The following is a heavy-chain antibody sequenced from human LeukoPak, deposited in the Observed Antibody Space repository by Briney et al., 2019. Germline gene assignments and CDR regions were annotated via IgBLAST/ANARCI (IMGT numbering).Heavy chain of an antibody. Sequence: SETLSLTCAVSGGSLSNYYWSWIRQPPGKGLEWIAHIYYSGITNYNPSLKSRVTISVDTSKNQFSLKLSSVTAADTAVYYCARRGPRGFSRTDAFDIWGQGTMVTVSS. CDR2: IYYSGIT. V-gene: IGHV4-59*12. CDR1: GGSLSNYY. D-gene: IGHD3-10*01. J-gene: IGHJ3*02. CDR3: ARRGPRGFSRTDAFDI.